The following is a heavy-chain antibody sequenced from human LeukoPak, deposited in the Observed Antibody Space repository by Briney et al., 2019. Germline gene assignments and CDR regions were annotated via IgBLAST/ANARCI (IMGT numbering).Heavy chain of an antibody. CDR1: GFTFRSYG. V-gene: IGHV3-64*01. J-gene: IGHJ4*02. CDR2: ISSNGGST. Sequence: GGSLRLSCAASGFTFRSYGMHWVRQAPGKGLEYVAAISSNGGSTEYANSVKDRFTISRDNSKNTLYLQMGSLRAEDMAVYYCARISSSYDYDYWGQGTLVTVSS. CDR3: ARISSSYDYDY. D-gene: IGHD6-6*01.